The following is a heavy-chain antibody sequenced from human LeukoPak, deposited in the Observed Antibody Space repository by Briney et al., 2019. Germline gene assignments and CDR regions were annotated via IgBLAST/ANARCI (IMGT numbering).Heavy chain of an antibody. CDR1: GGPISSYY. CDR2: IYYSGST. J-gene: IGHJ4*02. CDR3: AGRYCSSTSCLDY. V-gene: IGHV4-59*01. D-gene: IGHD2-2*01. Sequence: PSETLSLTCTVSGGPISSYYWSWLRQPPGKGLEWIGYIYYSGSTNYNPSLKSRVTISVDTSKNQFSLKLSSVTAADTAVYYCAGRYCSSTSCLDYWGQGTLVTVSS.